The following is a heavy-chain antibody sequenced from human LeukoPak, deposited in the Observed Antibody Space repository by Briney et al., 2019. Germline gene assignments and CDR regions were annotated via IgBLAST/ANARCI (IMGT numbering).Heavy chain of an antibody. CDR1: GFTFSSYG. V-gene: IGHV3-30*02. CDR2: IRYDGSNK. D-gene: IGHD6-19*01. Sequence: GGSVRLSCAASGFTFSSYGMHWVRQAPGKGLEWVAFIRYDGSNKYYADTVKGRFTISRDNSKNTLYLQMNSLRAEDTAVYYCAKEAIAVAAYYYMDVWGKGTTVTVSS. CDR3: AKEAIAVAAYYYMDV. J-gene: IGHJ6*03.